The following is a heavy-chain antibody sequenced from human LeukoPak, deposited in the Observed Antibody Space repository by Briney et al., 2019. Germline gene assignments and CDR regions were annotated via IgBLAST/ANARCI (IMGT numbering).Heavy chain of an antibody. CDR3: VKDPLDY. CDR1: GLTFSHYA. CDR2: ISSHGGST. V-gene: IGHV3-64D*09. J-gene: IGHJ4*02. Sequence: PGGSLRLSCSASGLTFSHYALHWVRQAPGKGLEYVSTISSHGGSTYYADSVKGRFTISRDNSKNTLYLQMSSLRADDTAVYYCVKDPLDYWGQGTLVTVSS.